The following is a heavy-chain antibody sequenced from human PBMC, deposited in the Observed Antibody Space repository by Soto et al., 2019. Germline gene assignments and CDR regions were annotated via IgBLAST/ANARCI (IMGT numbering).Heavy chain of an antibody. Sequence: SETLSLTCAVYGGSFSSYYWSWIRQPPGKGLEWIGYIYYSGSTNYNPSLKSRVTISVDTSKNQSSLKLSSVTAADTAVYYCARGWGSPNYYYYGMDVWGQGTTVTVSS. V-gene: IGHV4-59*01. J-gene: IGHJ6*02. D-gene: IGHD1-26*01. CDR2: IYYSGST. CDR3: ARGWGSPNYYYYGMDV. CDR1: GGSFSSYY.